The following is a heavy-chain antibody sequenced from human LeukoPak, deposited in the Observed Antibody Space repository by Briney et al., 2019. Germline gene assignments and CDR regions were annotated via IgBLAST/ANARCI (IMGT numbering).Heavy chain of an antibody. CDR1: GYTFTGYY. J-gene: IGHJ4*02. D-gene: IGHD3-22*01. CDR3: ARGAHYHDSSEGYDY. Sequence: ASVKVSCKASGYTFTGYYMHWVRQAPGQGLEWMGWINPNSDATNYAQKFQGRVTMTRDTTISTAYMELSRLRSDDTAIYYCARGAHYHDSSEGYDYWGQGTLVTVSS. V-gene: IGHV1-2*02. CDR2: INPNSDAT.